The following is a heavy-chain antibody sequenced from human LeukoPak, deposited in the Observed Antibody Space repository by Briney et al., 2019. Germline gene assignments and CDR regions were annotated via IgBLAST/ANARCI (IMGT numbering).Heavy chain of an antibody. J-gene: IGHJ4*02. CDR2: INPDGSRI. CDR3: SRDFVGADDY. D-gene: IGHD1-26*01. CDR1: GFTLSKYW. Sequence: GGSLRLSCAASGFTLSKYWMHWVRQAPGKGPAWVSRINPDGSRIDYADSVRGRFTISRDSAKNTLYLQMNSLRAEDTAVYYCSRDFVGADDYWGQGTLVTVSS. V-gene: IGHV3-74*01.